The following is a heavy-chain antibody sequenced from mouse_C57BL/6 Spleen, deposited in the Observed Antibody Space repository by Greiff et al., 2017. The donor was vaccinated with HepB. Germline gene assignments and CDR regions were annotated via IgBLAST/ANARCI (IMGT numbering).Heavy chain of an antibody. CDR2: IYPGDGDT. CDR3: ARGERYGYDAIDY. D-gene: IGHD1-1*02. J-gene: IGHJ4*01. CDR1: GYAFSSSW. Sequence: QVQLQQSGPELVKPGASVKISCKASGYAFSSSWMNWVKQRPGKGLEWIGRIYPGDGDTNYNGKFKGKATLTADKSSSTAYMQLSSLTSEDSAVYSGARGERYGYDAIDYWGQGASVTVSS. V-gene: IGHV1-82*01.